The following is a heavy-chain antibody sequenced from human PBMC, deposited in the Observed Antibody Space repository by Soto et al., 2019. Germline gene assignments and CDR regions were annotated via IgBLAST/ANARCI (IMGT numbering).Heavy chain of an antibody. V-gene: IGHV4-4*07. Sequence: QVQLQESGPGLVKPSETLSLTCTVSGGSINSYYWYWIRQPAGKGLEWIGRIYISGSTNYNPSLKSSVTMSIDTSKNQFSLKVSSVNAADTDVYYCAKSRRSSSLGQYGLDVWGQGTTVTVSS. CDR2: IYISGST. J-gene: IGHJ6*02. CDR1: GGSINSYY. D-gene: IGHD6-13*01. CDR3: AKSRRSSSLGQYGLDV.